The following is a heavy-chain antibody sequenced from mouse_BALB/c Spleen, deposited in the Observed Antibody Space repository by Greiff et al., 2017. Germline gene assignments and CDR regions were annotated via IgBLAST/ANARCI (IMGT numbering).Heavy chain of an antibody. Sequence: EVQLQESGGGLVQPGGSRKLSCAASGFTFSSFGMHWVRQAPEKGLEWVAYISSGSSTIYYADTVKGRFTISRDNPKNTLFLQMTSLRSEDTAMYYCARGRGWYPDYWGQGTTLTVSS. J-gene: IGHJ2*01. D-gene: IGHD2-1*01. CDR1: GFTFSSFG. V-gene: IGHV5-17*02. CDR2: ISSGSSTI. CDR3: ARGRGWYPDY.